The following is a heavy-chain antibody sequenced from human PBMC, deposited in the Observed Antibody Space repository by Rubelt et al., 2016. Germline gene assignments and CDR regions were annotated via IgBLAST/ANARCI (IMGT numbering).Heavy chain of an antibody. Sequence: VKKPGASVKVSCKASGYTFTGYYMHWVRQAPGQGLEWMGWINPNSGGTNYAQKFQGRVTITADKSTSTAYMELSSLRSEDTAVYYCARDGGYCSGGSCYLDYWGQGTLVTVSS. V-gene: IGHV1-2*02. CDR1: GYTFTGYY. CDR2: INPNSGGT. J-gene: IGHJ4*02. D-gene: IGHD2-15*01. CDR3: ARDGGYCSGGSCYLDY.